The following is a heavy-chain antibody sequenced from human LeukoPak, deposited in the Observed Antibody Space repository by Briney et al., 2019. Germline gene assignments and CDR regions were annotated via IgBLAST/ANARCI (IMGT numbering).Heavy chain of an antibody. J-gene: IGHJ6*03. CDR1: GGSISSYY. Sequence: SEILSLTCTVSGGSISSYYWSWIRQPAGKGLEWIGRIYTSGSTNYNPSLKSRVTISVDTSKNQFSLKLSSVTAADTAVYYCARVRGYSYGSYYYYYYMDVWGKGTTVTVSS. CDR2: IYTSGST. D-gene: IGHD5-18*01. CDR3: ARVRGYSYGSYYYYYYMDV. V-gene: IGHV4-4*07.